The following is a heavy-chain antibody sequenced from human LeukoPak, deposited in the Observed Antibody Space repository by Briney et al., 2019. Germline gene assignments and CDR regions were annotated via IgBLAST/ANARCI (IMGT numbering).Heavy chain of an antibody. CDR1: GGSISSGGYS. Sequence: SETLSLTCAVSGGSISSGGYSWSWIRQPPGKGLEWIGYIYHSGSTYYNPPLKSRVTISVDRSKNQFSLKLSSVTAADTAVYYCANGGDGYNFGDVAFDIWGQGTMVTVSS. V-gene: IGHV4-30-2*01. CDR3: ANGGDGYNFGDVAFDI. J-gene: IGHJ3*02. CDR2: IYHSGST. D-gene: IGHD5-24*01.